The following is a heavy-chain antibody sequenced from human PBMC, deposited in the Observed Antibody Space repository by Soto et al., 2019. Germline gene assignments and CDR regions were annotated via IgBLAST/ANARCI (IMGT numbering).Heavy chain of an antibody. Sequence: SVKVSCKASGFTFTSSAVQWVRQARGQRLERIGWIVVGSGNTNYAQKLQERVTITRDMSTSTAYMELSSLRSEDTAVYYCAADQTSYDFGSGGSNAFDIWAQGPMVTVS. CDR3: AADQTSYDFGSGGSNAFDI. CDR2: IVVGSGNT. CDR1: GFTFTSSA. J-gene: IGHJ3*02. D-gene: IGHD3-3*01. V-gene: IGHV1-58*01.